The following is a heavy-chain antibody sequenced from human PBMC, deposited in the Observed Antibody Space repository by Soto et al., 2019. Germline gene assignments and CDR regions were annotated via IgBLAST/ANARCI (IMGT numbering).Heavy chain of an antibody. CDR3: AKNQGVELVPLATVDWFDP. Sequence: PRGSLRLSCAPSGFIFENSGMSWVRHAPGKGLDWISSISGSGFKKYYADSVKGRFTISRDNSKSTVYLELNNLSAEDTAVYHCAKNQGVELVPLATVDWFDPWGQGSVVTVSS. CDR1: GFIFENSG. D-gene: IGHD1-26*01. J-gene: IGHJ5*02. CDR2: ISGSGFKK. V-gene: IGHV3-23*01.